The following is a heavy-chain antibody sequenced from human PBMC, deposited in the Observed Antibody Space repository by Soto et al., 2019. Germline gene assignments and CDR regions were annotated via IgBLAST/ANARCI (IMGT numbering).Heavy chain of an antibody. D-gene: IGHD6-13*01. CDR3: AKREGSWYPHYYYYGMDV. J-gene: IGHJ6*02. CDR1: GDSVSSNSAA. CDR2: TYYRSKWYN. Sequence: SQTLSLTCAISGDSVSSNSAAWNWIRQSPSRGLEWLGRTYYRSKWYNDYAVSVKSRITINPDTSKNQFSLQLNSVTPEDTAVYYCAKREGSWYPHYYYYGMDVWGQGTTVTVSS. V-gene: IGHV6-1*01.